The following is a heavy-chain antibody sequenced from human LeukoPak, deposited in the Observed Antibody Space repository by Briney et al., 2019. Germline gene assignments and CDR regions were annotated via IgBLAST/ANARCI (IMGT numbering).Heavy chain of an antibody. CDR3: VRSFDI. CDR1: GFTFSSYW. Sequence: PGGSLRLSCAASGFTFSSYWMHWVRQAPGKGLVWVSRINSDGSRTDYADSVKGRFTISRDNAKNTLYLQVNSLTAEDTAIYYCVRSFDIWGQGTIITVSS. CDR2: INSDGSRT. J-gene: IGHJ3*02. V-gene: IGHV3-74*01.